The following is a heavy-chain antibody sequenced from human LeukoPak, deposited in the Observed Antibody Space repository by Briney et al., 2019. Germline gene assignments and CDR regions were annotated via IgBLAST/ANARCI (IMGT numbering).Heavy chain of an antibody. D-gene: IGHD3-22*01. CDR2: ISAAGGRT. CDR1: GFTFTTYA. J-gene: IGHJ5*02. Sequence: GGSLRLSCAPSGFTFTTYAMGWVRQAPGKGLEWVSGISAAGGRTYYADSVKGRFTVSRANSKNTLYVQMNSLRAEDTAIYYCVKGLEDRHDSSGYYSNWFDPWGQGTLVTVSS. V-gene: IGHV3-23*01. CDR3: VKGLEDRHDSSGYYSNWFDP.